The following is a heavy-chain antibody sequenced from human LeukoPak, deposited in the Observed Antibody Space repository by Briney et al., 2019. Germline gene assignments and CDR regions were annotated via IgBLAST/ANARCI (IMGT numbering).Heavy chain of an antibody. CDR1: GFTFSNAW. Sequence: GGSLRLSCAASGFTFSNAWMSWVRQAPGKGLEWVGRIKSKTDGGTTDYAAPVKGRFTISRDDSKNTLYLQMNSLKTEDTAVYYCTTDFALIVGATQPQFIDYWGQGTLVTVSS. CDR2: IKSKTDGGTT. CDR3: TTDFALIVGATQPQFIDY. D-gene: IGHD1-26*01. J-gene: IGHJ4*02. V-gene: IGHV3-15*01.